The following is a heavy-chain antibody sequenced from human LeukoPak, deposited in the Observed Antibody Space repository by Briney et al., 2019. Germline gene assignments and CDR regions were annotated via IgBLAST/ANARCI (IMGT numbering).Heavy chain of an antibody. Sequence: GGSLRLSCAASGFTFSNYAMSWVRQAPGKGLEWVSAISGGGDSTYYADSVKGRFTISRDNSKNTLYLQMNSLRAEDRAVYYCAKGPTSARAFDIWGQGTMVTVS. CDR2: ISGGGDST. D-gene: IGHD1-14*01. J-gene: IGHJ3*02. CDR3: AKGPTSARAFDI. CDR1: GFTFSNYA. V-gene: IGHV3-23*01.